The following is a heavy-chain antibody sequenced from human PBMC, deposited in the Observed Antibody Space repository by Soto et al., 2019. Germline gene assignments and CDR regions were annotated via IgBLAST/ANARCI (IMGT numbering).Heavy chain of an antibody. CDR1: GESINGYY. CDR2: VYFSGSN. V-gene: IGHV4-59*01. D-gene: IGHD6-13*01. CDR3: ARSIATPGPNSDY. Sequence: SETLSLTWTVSGESINGYYWSWIRQPPGKGLEWIGYVYFSGSNNYNPSLKSRVTISVNTSKQQVSLRLSSVTAADTAVYYCARSIATPGPNSDYWGQGTLVTVS. J-gene: IGHJ4*02.